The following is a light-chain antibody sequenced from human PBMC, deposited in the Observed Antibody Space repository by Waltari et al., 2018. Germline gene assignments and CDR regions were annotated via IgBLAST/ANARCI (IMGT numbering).Light chain of an antibody. CDR1: QSVGGNY. V-gene: IGKV3-20*01. Sequence: IVLTQAPGTLSLSPGEGATLSCRASQSVGGNYLAWFQQNPGQAPRLLIYDASNRATGIPDRFSGSGSGTDFTLTISRLEPEDFAVYYCQQSATSPLTFGGGTKVDI. CDR2: DAS. J-gene: IGKJ4*01. CDR3: QQSATSPLT.